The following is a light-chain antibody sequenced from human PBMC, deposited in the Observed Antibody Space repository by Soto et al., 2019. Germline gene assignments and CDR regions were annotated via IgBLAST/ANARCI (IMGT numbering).Light chain of an antibody. J-gene: IGLJ1*01. CDR2: EVS. CDR1: SSDVGGYTY. V-gene: IGLV2-8*01. CDR3: SSYAGITPYV. Sequence: QSVLTQPPSASGSPGQSVTISCTGTSSDVGGYTYVSWYQQHPGKAPKLMIYEVSKRPSGVPDRFSGSKSGNTASLTVSGLQAEDEADYYCSSYAGITPYVFGTGTKGHRP.